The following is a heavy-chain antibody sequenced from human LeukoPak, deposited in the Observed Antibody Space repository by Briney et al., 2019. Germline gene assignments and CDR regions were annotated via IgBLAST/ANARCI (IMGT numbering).Heavy chain of an antibody. Sequence: ASVKASCKASGYTFTSYDINWVRQATGQGLEWMGWMNPNSGNTGYAQKFQGRVTMTRNTSISTAYMELSSLRSEDTAVYYCARARFGELLQGSYYYYYYMDVWGKGTTVTVSS. CDR2: MNPNSGNT. D-gene: IGHD3-10*01. CDR1: GYTFTSYD. J-gene: IGHJ6*03. CDR3: ARARFGELLQGSYYYYYYMDV. V-gene: IGHV1-8*01.